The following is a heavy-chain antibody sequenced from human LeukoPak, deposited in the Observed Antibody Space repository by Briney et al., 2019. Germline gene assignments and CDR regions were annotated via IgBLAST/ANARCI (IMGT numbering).Heavy chain of an antibody. J-gene: IGHJ4*02. CDR1: GFTFSSYA. Sequence: GRSLRLSCAASGFTFSSYAMSWVRQAPGKGLEWVSAISGSGGSTYYADSVKGRFTISRDNSKNTLYLQMNSLRAEDTAVYYCARLYSTGWYGGPDYWGQGTLVTVSS. D-gene: IGHD6-19*01. CDR3: ARLYSTGWYGGPDY. CDR2: ISGSGGST. V-gene: IGHV3-23*01.